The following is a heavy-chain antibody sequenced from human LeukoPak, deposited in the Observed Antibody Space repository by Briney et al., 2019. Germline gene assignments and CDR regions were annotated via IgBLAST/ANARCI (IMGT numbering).Heavy chain of an antibody. CDR2: ISGSGGST. CDR1: GFTFSSYA. D-gene: IGHD6-19*01. V-gene: IGHV3-23*01. CDR3: AKDLLWKGQWLGNGAFDI. Sequence: GGSLRLSCAASGFTFSSYAMSWVRQAPGKGLEWVSDISGSGGSTYYADSVKGRFTISRDNSKNTLYLQMNSLRAEDTAGYYCAKDLLWKGQWLGNGAFDIWGQGTMVTVSS. J-gene: IGHJ3*02.